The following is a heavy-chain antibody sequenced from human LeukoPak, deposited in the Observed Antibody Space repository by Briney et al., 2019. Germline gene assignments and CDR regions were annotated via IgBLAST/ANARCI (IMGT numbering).Heavy chain of an antibody. CDR3: ARGQQKLLPFDY. CDR2: IYYSGST. Sequence: SETLSLTCTVSGDSISSYYWSWLRQPPGKGLEWLGYIYYSGSTNYNPSLKSRVTISVDTSKNQFSLKLSSVTAADTAVYYCARGQQKLLPFDYWGQGTLVTVSS. D-gene: IGHD6-13*01. J-gene: IGHJ4*02. V-gene: IGHV4-59*01. CDR1: GDSISSYY.